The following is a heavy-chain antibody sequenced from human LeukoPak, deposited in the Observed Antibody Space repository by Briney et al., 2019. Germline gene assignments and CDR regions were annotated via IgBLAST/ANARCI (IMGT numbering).Heavy chain of an antibody. V-gene: IGHV3-21*01. CDR1: TFTFSSYS. D-gene: IGHD4-17*01. CDR2: ISSSSRYI. J-gene: IGHJ4*02. Sequence: PGGSLRLSCAASTFTFSSYSMNWVRQAPGKGLEWVSSISSSSRYISYADSVKGRFTISRDNAKNSLYLQMNSLRAEDTAVYYCARGYTVTTSDYFDYWGQGTLVTVSS. CDR3: ARGYTVTTSDYFDY.